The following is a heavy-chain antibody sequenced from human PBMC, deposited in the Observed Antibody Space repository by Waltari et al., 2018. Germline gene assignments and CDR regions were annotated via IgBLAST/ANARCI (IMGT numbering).Heavy chain of an antibody. CDR3: ARSLHVFRAAAGLFHY. Sequence: QLQLQESGPGLVKPSETLSLTCTVSDDSINRANYYWGWIRQPPGKGLEWIGIIYYTGTTSYNPSLKRRVTISLDTDKNQFSLDLNSVTAADTAVYYCARSLHVFRAAAGLFHYWGQGALVIVAS. J-gene: IGHJ4*02. D-gene: IGHD6-13*01. V-gene: IGHV4-39*01. CDR2: IYYTGTT. CDR1: DDSINRANYY.